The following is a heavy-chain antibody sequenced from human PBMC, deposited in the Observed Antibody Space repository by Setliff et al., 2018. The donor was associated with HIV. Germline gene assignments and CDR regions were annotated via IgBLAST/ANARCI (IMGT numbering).Heavy chain of an antibody. J-gene: IGHJ4*02. CDR1: GFTFNNYA. Sequence: GGSLRLSCVASGFTFNNYAMSWVRQAPGKGLEWVSSVIRGGHNTFYADSVKGRFTISRDNSKDTLYLQISGLTAEDTAIYYCAKTLVVVASPLDFWGQGTLVTVSS. D-gene: IGHD2-15*01. CDR2: VIRGGHNT. CDR3: AKTLVVVASPLDF. V-gene: IGHV3-23*01.